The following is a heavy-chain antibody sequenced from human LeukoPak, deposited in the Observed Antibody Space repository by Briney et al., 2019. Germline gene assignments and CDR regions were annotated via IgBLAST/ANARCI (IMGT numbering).Heavy chain of an antibody. CDR2: IYHSGST. CDR1: GGSISSGGYS. D-gene: IGHD6-13*01. CDR3: ARGGSWYASDI. J-gene: IGHJ3*02. Sequence: NPSETLSLTCAVSGGSISSGGYSWSWIRQPPGKGLEWIGYIYHSGSTYYNPSLKSRVTISVDRSKNQFSLKLSSVTAADTAVYYCARGGSWYASDIWGQGTMVTVSS. V-gene: IGHV4-30-2*01.